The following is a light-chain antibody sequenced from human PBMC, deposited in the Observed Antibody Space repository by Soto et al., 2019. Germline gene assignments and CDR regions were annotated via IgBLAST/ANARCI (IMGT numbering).Light chain of an antibody. CDR2: DAS. J-gene: IGKJ3*01. CDR3: QQRSNWPFP. CDR1: QTISRY. Sequence: EIVLTQSPATLSLSPGERATLSCRASQTISRYLAWYQQKPGQAPRLLIYDASNMATGIPARFSGSWSGTDFTLTISSLEPEDFAVYYCQQRSNWPFPFGPGTKVHIK. V-gene: IGKV3-11*01.